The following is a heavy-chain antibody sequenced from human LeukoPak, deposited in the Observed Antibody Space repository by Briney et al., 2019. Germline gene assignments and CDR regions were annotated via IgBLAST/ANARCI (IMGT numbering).Heavy chain of an antibody. V-gene: IGHV1-69*13. Sequence: SVKVSCKASGGTFSSYAISWVRQAPGQGLEWMGGIIPIFGTANYAQKFQGRVTITADESTSTAYMELSSLRSDDTAVYYCARNELLHGLPLDYWGQGTLVTVSS. D-gene: IGHD2-15*01. CDR2: IIPIFGTA. CDR1: GGTFSSYA. CDR3: ARNELLHGLPLDY. J-gene: IGHJ4*02.